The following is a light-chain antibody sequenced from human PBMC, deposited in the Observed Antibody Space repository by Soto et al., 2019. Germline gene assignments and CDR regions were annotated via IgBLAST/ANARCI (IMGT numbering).Light chain of an antibody. CDR2: EVS. V-gene: IGLV2-23*02. Sequence: QSALTQPASVSGSPGHSITISCTGTSSDVGSYNLVSWYQQNPGKAPKLMIYEVSKRPSGVSNRFSGSKSGNTASLTISGLQAEDEADYYCFSYACSSTLVFGGGTKLTV. J-gene: IGLJ3*02. CDR3: FSYACSSTLV. CDR1: SSDVGSYNL.